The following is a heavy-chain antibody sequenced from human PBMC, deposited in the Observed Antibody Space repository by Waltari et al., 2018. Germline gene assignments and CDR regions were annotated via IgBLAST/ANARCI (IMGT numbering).Heavy chain of an antibody. CDR1: GFTFSSYS. V-gene: IGHV3-21*01. CDR2: ISSSSSYI. D-gene: IGHD5-12*01. J-gene: IGHJ4*02. Sequence: EVQLVESGGGLVKPGGSLRLSCAASGFTFSSYSMHWVRQAPGKGLEWVSSISSSSSYIYYADSVKGRFTISRDNAKNSLYLQMNSLRAEDTAVYYCARDLVLRLIDYWGQGTLVTVSS. CDR3: ARDLVLRLIDY.